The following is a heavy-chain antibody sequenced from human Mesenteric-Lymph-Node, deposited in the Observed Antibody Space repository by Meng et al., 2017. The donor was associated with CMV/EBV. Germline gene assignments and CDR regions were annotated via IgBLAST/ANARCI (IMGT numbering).Heavy chain of an antibody. D-gene: IGHD7-27*01. Sequence: VSCKASGYPFTGYDIHWVRQATGQGLEWMGWMNPNSGNTGYAQKFQGRVTMTRNTSISTAYMELSSLRSEDTAVYYCARAQTGNFDYWGQGTLVTVSS. CDR3: ARAQTGNFDY. CDR2: MNPNSGNT. V-gene: IGHV1-8*01. J-gene: IGHJ4*02. CDR1: GYPFTGYD.